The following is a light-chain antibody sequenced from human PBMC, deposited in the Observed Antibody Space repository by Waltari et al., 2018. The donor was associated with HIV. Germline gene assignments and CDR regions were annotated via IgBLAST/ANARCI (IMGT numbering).Light chain of an antibody. CDR2: EDN. V-gene: IGLV6-57*01. J-gene: IGLJ2*01. Sequence: FMLTQPHSVSESPGKTVTISCTRSSGNIASNYVQWYQQRPGSSPTTLIYEDNQRPCGVPDRFSGSIDRSSNSASLTISGLQPDDEADYFCQSHFGFNVIFGGGTKLSVL. CDR1: SGNIASNY. CDR3: QSHFGFNVI.